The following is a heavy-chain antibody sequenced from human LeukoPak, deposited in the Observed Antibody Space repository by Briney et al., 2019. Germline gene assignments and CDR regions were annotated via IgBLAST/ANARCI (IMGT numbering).Heavy chain of an antibody. CDR2: VKVDGSDK. Sequence: GSLRLSCAASGFTFSNYWMAWVRQSPGKGLEWVANVKVDGSDKNYVDSVKGRFTISRDNAKNSAYLQMNSLRVGDTAVYYCARMGSDFLWGTTHYFFDYWGQGTLVTVSS. CDR3: ARMGSDFLWGTTHYFFDY. D-gene: IGHD3-16*01. J-gene: IGHJ4*02. CDR1: GFTFSNYW. V-gene: IGHV3-7*01.